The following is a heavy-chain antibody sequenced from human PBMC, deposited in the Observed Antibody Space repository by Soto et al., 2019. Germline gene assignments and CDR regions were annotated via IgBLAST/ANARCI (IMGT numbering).Heavy chain of an antibody. V-gene: IGHV1-18*01. Sequence: ASVKVSCKASGYTFTSYGSSWVRQAPGQGLEWMGWIGAYNGNTNYAQKLQGRVTMTTDTSTSTAYMELRSLRSDDTAVYCCARDKGYDILTGYSSVYYYYGMDVWGQGTTVTVSS. J-gene: IGHJ6*02. CDR1: GYTFTSYG. D-gene: IGHD3-9*01. CDR3: ARDKGYDILTGYSSVYYYYGMDV. CDR2: IGAYNGNT.